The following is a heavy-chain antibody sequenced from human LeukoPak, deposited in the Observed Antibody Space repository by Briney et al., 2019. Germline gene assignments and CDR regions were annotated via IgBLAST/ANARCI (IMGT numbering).Heavy chain of an antibody. V-gene: IGHV3-13*01. Sequence: QAGGSLRLSCAASGFTFSSYDMHWVRQATGKGLEWVSAIGTAGDTYYPGSVKGRFTISRENAKNSLYLQMNSLRAGDTAVYYCAGGILYSSSWYGMDVWGQGTTVTVSS. CDR2: IGTAGDT. CDR1: GFTFSSYD. J-gene: IGHJ6*02. D-gene: IGHD6-13*01. CDR3: AGGILYSSSWYGMDV.